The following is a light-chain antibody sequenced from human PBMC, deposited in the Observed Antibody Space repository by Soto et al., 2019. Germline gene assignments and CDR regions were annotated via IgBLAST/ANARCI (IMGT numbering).Light chain of an antibody. CDR3: QQRTNCPLT. Sequence: EIVLTQSPVTLSLSPGERATLSCRANQSVTTFLAWYQQKPGQAPRLLIYDASKRATGIPARFSGSGSGTDFTLTISSLEPEDFAVYYCQQRTNCPLTFGGGTKVEIK. J-gene: IGKJ4*01. V-gene: IGKV3-11*01. CDR1: QSVTTF. CDR2: DAS.